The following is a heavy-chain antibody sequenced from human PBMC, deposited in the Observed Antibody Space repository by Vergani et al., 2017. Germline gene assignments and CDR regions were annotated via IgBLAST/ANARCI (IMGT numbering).Heavy chain of an antibody. J-gene: IGHJ1*01. CDR2: IWYDGSNK. D-gene: IGHD1-1*01. V-gene: IGHV3-33*01. Sequence: QVQLVESEGGVVQPGRSLTLSCVASGFTFSSHGMHWVRQAPGKGLEWVAVIWYDGSNKYYGDSMKGRFNISRDNSKSTLYLQMNSLRTEDTAVYYCATKSCGTPGCQIEYFMEWGQGTLVTVSS. CDR3: ATKSCGTPGCQIEYFME. CDR1: GFTFSSHG.